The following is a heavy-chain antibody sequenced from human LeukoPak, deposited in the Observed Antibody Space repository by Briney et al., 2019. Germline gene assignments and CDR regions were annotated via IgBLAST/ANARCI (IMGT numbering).Heavy chain of an antibody. D-gene: IGHD6-13*01. Sequence: GGSLRLSCAASGINVSANYMTWIRQTPGKGLEWVSLIYGAGAAYYAESVRGRFIISRDNSKNTLFLQMNSLRAEDTAVYYCVSSTGQQLIPYDYWGQGTHVAVSS. CDR2: IYGAGAA. J-gene: IGHJ4*02. CDR1: GINVSANY. CDR3: VSSTGQQLIPYDY. V-gene: IGHV3-66*02.